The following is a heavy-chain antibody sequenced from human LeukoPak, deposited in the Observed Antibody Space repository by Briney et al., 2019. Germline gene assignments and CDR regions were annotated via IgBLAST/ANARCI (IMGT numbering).Heavy chain of an antibody. CDR2: INHSGST. J-gene: IGHJ4*02. CDR3: ARGLLAYNHFDY. V-gene: IGHV4-34*01. Sequence: PSETLSLTCAVYGGSFSGYYWSWIRQPPGKGLEWIGEINHSGSTNYNPSLKGRVTISVDTSKNQFSLKLSSVTAADTAVYYCARGLLAYNHFDYWGQGTLVTVSS. D-gene: IGHD1-1*01. CDR1: GGSFSGYY.